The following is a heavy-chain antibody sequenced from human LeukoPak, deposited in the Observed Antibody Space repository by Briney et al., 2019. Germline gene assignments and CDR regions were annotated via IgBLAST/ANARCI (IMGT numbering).Heavy chain of an antibody. D-gene: IGHD2-15*01. CDR2: ISGSGGST. V-gene: IGHV3-23*01. Sequence: PGGSLRLSCAASGFTFSSYARSWVRQAPGKGLEWVSAISGSGGSTYYADSVKGRFTISRDNSKNTLYLQMNSLRAEDTAVYYCAKDLRPSWYYFDYWGQGTLVTVSS. CDR3: AKDLRPSWYYFDY. CDR1: GFTFSSYA. J-gene: IGHJ4*02.